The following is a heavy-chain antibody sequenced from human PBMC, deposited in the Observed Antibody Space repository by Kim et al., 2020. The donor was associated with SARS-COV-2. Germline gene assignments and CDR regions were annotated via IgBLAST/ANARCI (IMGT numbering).Heavy chain of an antibody. J-gene: IGHJ6*02. V-gene: IGHV4-59*01. CDR3: ASNYYYYYGMDV. Sequence: NSNPSHKSRVTISVDTSKNQFSLKLSSVTAADTAVYYCASNYYYYYGMDVWGQGTTVTVSS.